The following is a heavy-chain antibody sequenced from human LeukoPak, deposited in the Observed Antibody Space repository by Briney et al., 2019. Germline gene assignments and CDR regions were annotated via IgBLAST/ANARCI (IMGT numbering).Heavy chain of an antibody. V-gene: IGHV4-59*01. D-gene: IGHD2-2*01. CDR2: IYYSGST. CDR1: GGSISSYY. J-gene: IGHJ6*03. Sequence: ASETLSLTCTVSGGSISSYYLSWIRQPPGKGLEWIGYIYYSGSTNYNPSLKSRVTISVDTSKNQFSLKLSSVTAADTAVYYCARYTSSTSHYSYYYMDVWGKGTTVTVSS. CDR3: ARYTSSTSHYSYYYMDV.